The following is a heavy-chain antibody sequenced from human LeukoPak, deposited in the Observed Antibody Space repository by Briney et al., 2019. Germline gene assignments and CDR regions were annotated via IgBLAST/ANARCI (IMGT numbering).Heavy chain of an antibody. Sequence: GGSLRLSCAASGFTFSSYSMNWVRQAPGKGLEWVSYISSSSSTIYYADSVKGRFTISRDNAKNSLYLQMNSLRAEDTAVYYCARDRGLIAAASRDYWGQGTLVTVSS. CDR1: GFTFSSYS. J-gene: IGHJ4*02. CDR3: ARDRGLIAAASRDY. D-gene: IGHD6-13*01. CDR2: ISSSSSTI. V-gene: IGHV3-48*04.